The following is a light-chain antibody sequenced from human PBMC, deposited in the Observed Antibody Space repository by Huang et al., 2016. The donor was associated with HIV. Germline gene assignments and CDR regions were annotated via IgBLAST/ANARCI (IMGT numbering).Light chain of an antibody. CDR3: QQSYSIPWT. J-gene: IGKJ1*01. V-gene: IGKV1-39*01. Sequence: IQMTQSPSSLPAFVGDRVTITCRASQSITTYLNWYQQKIGESPNLLIYSSSILQSGVPLRFGGSGSGTNFSLTITNLQSEDFAVYYCQQSYSIPWTFGQGTRVEI. CDR1: QSITTY. CDR2: SSS.